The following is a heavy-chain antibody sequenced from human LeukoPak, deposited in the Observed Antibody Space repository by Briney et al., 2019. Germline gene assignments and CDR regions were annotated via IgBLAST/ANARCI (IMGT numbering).Heavy chain of an antibody. D-gene: IGHD2-15*01. V-gene: IGHV1-2*02. CDR2: INPNSGGT. J-gene: IGHJ3*02. Sequence: ASVKVSCKASGYTFTGYYMHWVRQARGQGLEWMGWINPNSGGTNYAQKFQGRVTMTRDTSISTAYMELGRLRSDDTAVYYCAREIVEGAFDIWGQGTMVTVSS. CDR1: GYTFTGYY. CDR3: AREIVEGAFDI.